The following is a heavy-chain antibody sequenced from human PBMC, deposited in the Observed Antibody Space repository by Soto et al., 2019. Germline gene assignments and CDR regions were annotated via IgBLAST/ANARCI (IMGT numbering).Heavy chain of an antibody. CDR1: GFTFSSYG. CDR2: ISYDGSNK. D-gene: IGHD3-3*01. V-gene: IGHV3-30*18. J-gene: IGHJ5*02. Sequence: GGSLRLSCAASGFTFSSYGMHWVRQAPGKGLEWVAVISYDGSNKSYADSVKGRFTISRDNSKNTLYLQMNSLRAEDTAVYYCAKEGGHTYYDFWSAQGWFDPWGQGTLVTVSS. CDR3: AKEGGHTYYDFWSAQGWFDP.